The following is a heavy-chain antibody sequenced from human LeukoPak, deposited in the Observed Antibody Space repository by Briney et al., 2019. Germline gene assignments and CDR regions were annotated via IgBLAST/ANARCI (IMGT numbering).Heavy chain of an antibody. D-gene: IGHD5-24*01. CDR1: GGSISSGGYS. J-gene: IGHJ4*02. CDR3: AREMTIITYSFDS. V-gene: IGHV4-30-2*01. Sequence: SETLSLTCAVSGGSISSGGYSWSWIRQPPGKGLEWIGYIYHSGSTYYNPSLKSRVTISVDRSKNQFSLKLSSVTAADTAVYYCAREMTIITYSFDSWGQGTLVTVSS. CDR2: IYHSGST.